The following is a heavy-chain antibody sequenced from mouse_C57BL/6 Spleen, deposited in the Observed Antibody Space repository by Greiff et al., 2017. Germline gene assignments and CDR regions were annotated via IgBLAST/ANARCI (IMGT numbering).Heavy chain of an antibody. CDR2: IYPGSGST. V-gene: IGHV1-55*01. CDR3: ARGGDEGDYYAMDY. Sequence: QVQLKQPGAELVKPGASVKMSCKASGYTFTSYWITWVKQRPGQGLEWIGDIYPGSGSTNYNEKFKSKATLTVDTSSSTAYMQLSSLTSEDSAVYYCARGGDEGDYYAMDYWGQGTSVTVSS. CDR1: GYTFTSYW. D-gene: IGHD3-3*01. J-gene: IGHJ4*01.